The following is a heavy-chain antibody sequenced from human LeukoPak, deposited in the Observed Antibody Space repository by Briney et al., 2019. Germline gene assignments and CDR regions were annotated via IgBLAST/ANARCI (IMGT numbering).Heavy chain of an antibody. J-gene: IGHJ6*02. CDR2: IKQDGSEK. Sequence: PGGYLRLSCAASGFTFSSYWMSWVHQAPGKGLEWLANIKQDGSEKYYVDSVKGRFTISRDNAKNSLYLQMNSLRAEDTAVYYCAGGLTGYYYYGMDVWGQGTTVTVSS. CDR3: AGGLTGYYYYGMDV. D-gene: IGHD1-20*01. CDR1: GFTFSSYW. V-gene: IGHV3-7*04.